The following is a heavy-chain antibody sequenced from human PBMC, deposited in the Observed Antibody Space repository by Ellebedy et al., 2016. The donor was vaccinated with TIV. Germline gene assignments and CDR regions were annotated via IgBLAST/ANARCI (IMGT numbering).Heavy chain of an antibody. CDR3: AKGRGGGSDTSAPRYYFDS. J-gene: IGHJ4*02. CDR2: ISSTGSRT. V-gene: IGHV3-23*01. Sequence: PGGSLRLSCAASGFTFSSYAMSWVRQAPGKGLEWVSTISSTGSRTYYADSMEGRFIISRDNSKKTLYLQMNSLRAEDTAVYYCAKGRGGGSDTSAPRYYFDSWGLGTLVTVSS. CDR1: GFTFSSYA. D-gene: IGHD3-22*01.